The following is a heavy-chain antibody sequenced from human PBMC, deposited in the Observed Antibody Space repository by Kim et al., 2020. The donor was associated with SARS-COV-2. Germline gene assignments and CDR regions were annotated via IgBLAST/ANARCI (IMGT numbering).Heavy chain of an antibody. Sequence: CASSVKDRFTISRDNAKNTRYVQMGSLRADDTAVYYCAKGGYASGSLDYWGQGTLVTVSS. D-gene: IGHD3-10*01. CDR3: AKGGYASGSLDY. V-gene: IGHV3-23*01. J-gene: IGHJ4*02.